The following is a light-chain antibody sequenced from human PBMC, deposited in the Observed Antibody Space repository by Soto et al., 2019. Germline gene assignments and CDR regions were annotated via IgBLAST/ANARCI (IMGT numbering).Light chain of an antibody. CDR1: QSLNRRY. CDR2: DAS. J-gene: IGKJ1*01. Sequence: EIVMTQSPGTLSLSPGERATLSCRASQSLNRRYLAWYQQKPGQAPRLLIYDASRRATDIPARFSGSGSGTEFTLTISSLQSEDFAVYYCQQYNNWPRTFGQGTKVDIK. CDR3: QQYNNWPRT. V-gene: IGKV3D-15*01.